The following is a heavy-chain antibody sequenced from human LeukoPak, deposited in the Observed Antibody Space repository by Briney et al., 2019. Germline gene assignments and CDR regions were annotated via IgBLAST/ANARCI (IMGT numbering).Heavy chain of an antibody. CDR1: GFTFSSYG. V-gene: IGHV3-30*18. CDR2: ISYDGSNK. J-gene: IGHJ4*02. CDR3: AKISLGQWEDY. D-gene: IGHD1-26*01. Sequence: GRSLRLSCAASGFTFSSYGMHWVRQAPGKGLEWVAVISYDGSNKYYADSVKGRFTISRDNSKNTLYLQMNSLRAEDTAVYYCAKISLGQWEDYWGQGTLVIVSS.